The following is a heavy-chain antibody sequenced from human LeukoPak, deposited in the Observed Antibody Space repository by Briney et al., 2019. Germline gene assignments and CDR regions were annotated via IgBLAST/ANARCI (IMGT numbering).Heavy chain of an antibody. CDR3: APLGTTGDIDAFDI. J-gene: IGHJ3*02. Sequence: SGPTLVNPTQTLTLTCTFSGFSLSTSGVGVGWIRQPPGKALEWLALIYWDDDKRYSPSLKSRLTITKDTSKNQVVLTMTNIDPVDTATYYCAPLGTTGDIDAFDIWGQGTMVTVSS. D-gene: IGHD1-1*01. CDR2: IYWDDDK. CDR1: GFSLSTSGVG. V-gene: IGHV2-5*02.